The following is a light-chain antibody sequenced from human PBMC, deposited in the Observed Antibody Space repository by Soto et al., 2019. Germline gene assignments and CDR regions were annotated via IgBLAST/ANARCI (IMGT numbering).Light chain of an antibody. J-gene: IGKJ4*01. Sequence: EIVVTQSPATLSVSPGERVTLSCRASQSVSSSLAWYQQRPGQAPRLLIYDTSTRAAGIAARFSGSGSGTEFTLTISSLQSEDSALFYCQQYGNSPLTFGGGTKVEIK. CDR3: QQYGNSPLT. CDR1: QSVSSS. V-gene: IGKV3-15*01. CDR2: DTS.